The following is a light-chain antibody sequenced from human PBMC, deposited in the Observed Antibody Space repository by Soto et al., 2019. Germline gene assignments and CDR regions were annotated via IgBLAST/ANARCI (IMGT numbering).Light chain of an antibody. CDR1: HNINNW. Sequence: DLQMTQSPSTLSASVGDRVTITCRASHNINNWLAWYQQKPGKAPKLLIYEASTLQSGVPSRFSGSRSGTEFTLTISSLQPDDFPTYYCQQYNSYFGQGTKLDIK. CDR2: EAS. J-gene: IGKJ2*01. V-gene: IGKV1-5*03. CDR3: QQYNSY.